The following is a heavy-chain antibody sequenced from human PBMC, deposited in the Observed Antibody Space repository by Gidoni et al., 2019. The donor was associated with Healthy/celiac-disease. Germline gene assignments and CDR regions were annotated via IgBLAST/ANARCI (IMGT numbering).Heavy chain of an antibody. D-gene: IGHD3-10*01. CDR3: ARDSGEEQVLFGLQWGWFDP. CDR2: IKQDGSEK. J-gene: IGHJ5*02. CDR1: GFTFSSYW. Sequence: EVQLVESGGGLVQPGGSLRLSCAASGFTFSSYWMSWVRQAPGKGLEWVANIKQDGSEKYYVDSVKGRFTISRDNAKNSLYLQMNSLRAEDTAVYYCARDSGEEQVLFGLQWGWFDPWGQGTLVTVSS. V-gene: IGHV3-7*01.